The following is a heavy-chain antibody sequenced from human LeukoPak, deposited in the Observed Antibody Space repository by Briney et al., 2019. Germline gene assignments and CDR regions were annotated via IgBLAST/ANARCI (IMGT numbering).Heavy chain of an antibody. CDR1: GGSIGSSSYY. CDR3: ARQRAVAGVFDY. Sequence: SETLSLTCTVSGGSIGSSSYYWGWIRQPPGKGLEWIGSIYYSGSTYYNPSLKSRVTISVDTSKNQFSLKLSSVTAADTAVYYCARQRAVAGVFDYWGQGTLVTVSS. CDR2: IYYSGST. V-gene: IGHV4-39*01. J-gene: IGHJ4*02. D-gene: IGHD6-19*01.